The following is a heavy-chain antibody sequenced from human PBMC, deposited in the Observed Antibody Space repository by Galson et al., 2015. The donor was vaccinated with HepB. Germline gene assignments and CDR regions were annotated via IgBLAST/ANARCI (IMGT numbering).Heavy chain of an antibody. Sequence: SETLSLTCAVYGGSFSDYYWGWVRQPPGKGLEWIGEIYPSGSTYYNPSLKSRVSISIDTSRNQLSLKLSSVTAADTAVYYCARGDYRDTVIHVEYWGQGTLVTVSS. V-gene: IGHV4-34*01. CDR2: IYPSGST. D-gene: IGHD5-24*01. CDR3: ARGDYRDTVIHVEY. J-gene: IGHJ4*02. CDR1: GGSFSDYY.